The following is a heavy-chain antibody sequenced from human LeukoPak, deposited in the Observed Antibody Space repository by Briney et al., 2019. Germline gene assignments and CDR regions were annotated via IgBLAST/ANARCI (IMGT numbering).Heavy chain of an antibody. CDR2: ISSSGSTI. J-gene: IGHJ3*02. CDR1: GFTFSDYY. D-gene: IGHD1-26*01. V-gene: IGHV3-11*01. Sequence: GGSLRLSCAASGFTFSDYYMSWIRQAPGKGLEWVSYISSSGSTIYYADSVKGRFTISRDNAKNSLYLQMNSLRAEDTAVYYCAGIHGYSGDTDAFDIWGQGTMVTVSS. CDR3: AGIHGYSGDTDAFDI.